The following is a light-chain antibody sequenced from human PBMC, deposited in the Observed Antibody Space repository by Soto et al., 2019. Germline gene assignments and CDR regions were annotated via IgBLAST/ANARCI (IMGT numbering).Light chain of an antibody. CDR1: QSVSSN. V-gene: IGKV3-15*01. Sequence: EIVMTQSTATLSVSPGERATLSCRASQSVSSNLAWYQQKPGKAPRLLIYGASTRATGIPARFSGSGSGTEFTLTISSLQSEDFAVYYCQQYNNWPRTFGQGTKVEIK. CDR3: QQYNNWPRT. J-gene: IGKJ1*01. CDR2: GAS.